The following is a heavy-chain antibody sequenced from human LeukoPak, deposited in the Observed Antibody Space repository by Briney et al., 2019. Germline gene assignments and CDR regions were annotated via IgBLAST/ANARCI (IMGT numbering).Heavy chain of an antibody. CDR3: AKRPSDYGDYVSYFDY. CDR1: GFSFISYG. V-gene: IGHV3-30*18. CDR2: ISDDGRSK. D-gene: IGHD4-17*01. J-gene: IGHJ4*02. Sequence: GGSLRLSCAASGFSFISYGMHWVRQAPGKGLEWVGVISDDGRSKDYADSVKGRFTISRENSKDTLYLQMNSLRAEDTAVYYCAKRPSDYGDYVSYFDYWGQGTLVTVSS.